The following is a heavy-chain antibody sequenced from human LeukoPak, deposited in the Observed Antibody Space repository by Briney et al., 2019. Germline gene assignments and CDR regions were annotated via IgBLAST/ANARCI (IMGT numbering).Heavy chain of an antibody. V-gene: IGHV3-33*01. J-gene: IGHJ4*02. D-gene: IGHD4-4*01. CDR3: ARDPSLRVTLDY. CDR2: IWYDGSNK. CDR1: GFTFSSYG. Sequence: PGRSLRLSCAASGFTFSSYGMHWVRQAPGKGLEWVAVIWYDGSNKYYADSVKGRFTISRDNSKNTLYLQMNSLRAEDTAVYYCARDPSLRVTLDYWGQGTLVTVSS.